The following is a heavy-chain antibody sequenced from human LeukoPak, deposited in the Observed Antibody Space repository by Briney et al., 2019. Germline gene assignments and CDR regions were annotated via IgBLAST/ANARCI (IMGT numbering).Heavy chain of an antibody. J-gene: IGHJ3*02. CDR2: INHSGST. Sequence: SETLSLTCAVYGGSFSGYYWSWIRQPPGKGLEWIGEINHSGSTNYNPSLKTRVTISVDTSKNQCSLKLSSVTAADTAVYYWARRIDAFDIWGQGTMVTVSS. CDR1: GGSFSGYY. CDR3: ARRIDAFDI. V-gene: IGHV4-34*01.